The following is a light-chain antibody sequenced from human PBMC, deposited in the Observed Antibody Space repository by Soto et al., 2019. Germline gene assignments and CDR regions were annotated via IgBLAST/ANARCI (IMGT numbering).Light chain of an antibody. CDR3: QQYDNLPPTWT. J-gene: IGKJ1*01. V-gene: IGKV1-33*01. CDR2: DAS. Sequence: DIQMTQSPSSLSASVGNRVTITCQASQDIATYLNWYQQKPGKAPNLLIYDASNLETGVPSRFSGGGSRTHFTFTTSNLQPEDIATYYCQQYDNLPPTWTFGQGTKVDIK. CDR1: QDIATY.